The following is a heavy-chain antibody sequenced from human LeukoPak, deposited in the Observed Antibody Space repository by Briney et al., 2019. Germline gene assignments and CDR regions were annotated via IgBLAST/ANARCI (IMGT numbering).Heavy chain of an antibody. V-gene: IGHV1-2*06. CDR3: ARGGYSSSWYDGGMIDY. J-gene: IGHJ4*02. D-gene: IGHD6-13*01. CDR2: INPNSGGT. CDR1: GYTFTGYY. Sequence: ASVKVSCRASGYTFTGYYMHWVRQAPGQGPEWMGRINPNSGGTNYAQKFQGRVTMTRDTSISTAYMELSRLRSDDTAVYYCARGGYSSSWYDGGMIDYWGQGTLVTVSS.